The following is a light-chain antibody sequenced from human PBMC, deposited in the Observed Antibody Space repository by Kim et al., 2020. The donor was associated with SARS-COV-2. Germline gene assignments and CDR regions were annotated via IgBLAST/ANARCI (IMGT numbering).Light chain of an antibody. CDR3: QKFNAAPRT. Sequence: ASVGDRVTITCRASRDIGTYLAWYQQKPGNPPKLLVYGASALHSGVPSRFSGTGSGTEFILTISSLQPEDVATYYCQKFNAAPRTFGQGTKVDIK. J-gene: IGKJ1*01. CDR2: GAS. V-gene: IGKV1-27*01. CDR1: RDIGTY.